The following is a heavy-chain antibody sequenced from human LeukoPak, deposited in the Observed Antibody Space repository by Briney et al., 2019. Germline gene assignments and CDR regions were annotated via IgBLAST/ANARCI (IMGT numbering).Heavy chain of an antibody. CDR3: ARGGGSSSQTGYYYYYYYMDV. D-gene: IGHD6-6*01. J-gene: IGHJ6*03. V-gene: IGHV1-8*03. CDR2: MNPNSGNT. Sequence: GASVKVSCKASGYTFTSYDINWVRQATGQGLEWMGWMNPNSGNTGYAQKFQGRVTITRNTSISTAYMELSSLRSEDTAVYYCARGGGSSSQTGYYYYYYYMDVWGKGTTVTVSS. CDR1: GYTFTSYD.